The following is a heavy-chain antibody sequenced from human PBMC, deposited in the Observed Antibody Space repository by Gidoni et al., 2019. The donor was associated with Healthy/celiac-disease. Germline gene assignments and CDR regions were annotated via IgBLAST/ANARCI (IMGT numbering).Heavy chain of an antibody. CDR1: GYTFTGYY. Sequence: QVQLVQSGAEVKKPGASVKVSCKASGYTFTGYYMHWVRQAPGQGLEWMGRINPNSGGTNYAQKFQGRVTMTRDTSISTAYMELSRLRSDDTAVYYCARDARIAARPPNWFDPWGQGTLVTVSS. V-gene: IGHV1-2*06. J-gene: IGHJ5*02. CDR2: INPNSGGT. CDR3: ARDARIAARPPNWFDP. D-gene: IGHD6-6*01.